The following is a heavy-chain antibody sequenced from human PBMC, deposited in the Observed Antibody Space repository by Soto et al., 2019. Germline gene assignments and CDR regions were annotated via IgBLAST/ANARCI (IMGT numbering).Heavy chain of an antibody. CDR2: ISSSSSYI. V-gene: IGHV3-21*01. Sequence: EVPLVESGGGLVKPGGSLRLSCAASGFTFSSYSMNWVRQAPGKGLEWVSSISSSSSYIYYADSVKGRFTISGDNAKKSLYLQMNSLRAEDTAVYYCARDQPGYSYGYGLGYWGQGTLVTVSS. J-gene: IGHJ4*02. D-gene: IGHD5-18*01. CDR1: GFTFSSYS. CDR3: ARDQPGYSYGYGLGY.